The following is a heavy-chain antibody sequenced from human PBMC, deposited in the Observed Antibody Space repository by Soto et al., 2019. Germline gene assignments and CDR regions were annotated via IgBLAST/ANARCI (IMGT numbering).Heavy chain of an antibody. CDR2: VYIDGNT. CDR1: GVSIRSHY. D-gene: IGHD2-21*02. J-gene: IGHJ5*02. CDR3: IGAGEPFGDDFSHRWFDP. Sequence: QVQLQESGPGLVKPSETLSLTCTVSGVSIRSHYWSWIPQPAGKGLEWFGRVYIDGNTNYNPCLKSRVTMTLDTSKNQCSLRRISVTAAVTLVYYCIGAGEPFGDDFSHRWFDPWGQGTLVTVS. V-gene: IGHV4-4*07.